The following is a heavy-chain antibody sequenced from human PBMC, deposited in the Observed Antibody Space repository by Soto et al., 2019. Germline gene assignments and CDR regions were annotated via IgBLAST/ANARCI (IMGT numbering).Heavy chain of an antibody. D-gene: IGHD3-22*01. V-gene: IGHV1-69*01. CDR1: GGTFSSYA. CDR3: AREVRYYYDSSGYYYPYYYGMDV. Sequence: QVQLVQSGAEVKKPGSSVKVSCKASGGTFSSYAINWVRQAPGQGLEWMGGIIPIFGTANYAQKFQGRVTITADEYTSTAYVELSSLRSEDTAVYYCAREVRYYYDSSGYYYPYYYGMDVWGQGTTVTVCS. CDR2: IIPIFGTA. J-gene: IGHJ6*02.